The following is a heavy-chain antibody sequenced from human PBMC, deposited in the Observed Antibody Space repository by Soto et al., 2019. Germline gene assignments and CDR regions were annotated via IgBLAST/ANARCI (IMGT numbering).Heavy chain of an antibody. CDR3: ARDRLYYDILTGYYNRGYFDL. CDR2: IIPIFGTA. D-gene: IGHD3-9*01. Sequence: SVKVSCKASGGTFSSYAISWVRQAPGQGLEWMGGIIPIFGTANYAQKFQGRVTITADESTSTAYMELSSLRSEDTAVYYCARDRLYYDILTGYYNRGYFDLWGRGTLVTVS. V-gene: IGHV1-69*13. CDR1: GGTFSSYA. J-gene: IGHJ2*01.